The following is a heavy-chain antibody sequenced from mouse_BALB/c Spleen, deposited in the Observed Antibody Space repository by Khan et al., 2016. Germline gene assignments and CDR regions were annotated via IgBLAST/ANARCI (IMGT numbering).Heavy chain of an antibody. V-gene: IGHV5-6-4*01. CDR3: TRDSSGGFAY. CDR2: ISSGGNYT. J-gene: IGHJ3*01. Sequence: EVELVEPGGGLVKPGGSLKLSCAASGFTFSSYTMSWVRQTPEKRLEWVATISSGGNYTYYPDRVKGRFTISRDIAKNTLYLQMSSLKSEDTAMFYCTRDSSGGFAYWGQGTLVTVSA. CDR1: GFTFSSYT. D-gene: IGHD3-1*01.